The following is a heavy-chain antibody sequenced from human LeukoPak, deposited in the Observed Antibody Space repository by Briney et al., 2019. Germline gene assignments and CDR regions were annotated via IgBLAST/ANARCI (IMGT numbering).Heavy chain of an antibody. CDR3: AKSYDSSGYYYEQCFQH. CDR1: GFTFSNYD. CDR2: IRYDGSNK. Sequence: GGSLRLSCAASGFTFSNYDMHWVRRAPGKGLEWVAFIRYDGSNKNYADSVKGRFTISRDNSKNTLYLQMNSLRVDDTAVYYCAKSYDSSGYYYEQCFQHWGQGTLVTVSS. D-gene: IGHD3-22*01. J-gene: IGHJ1*01. V-gene: IGHV3-30*02.